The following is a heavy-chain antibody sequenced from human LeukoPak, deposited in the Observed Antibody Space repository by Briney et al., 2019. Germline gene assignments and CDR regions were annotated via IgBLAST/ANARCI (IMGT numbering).Heavy chain of an antibody. Sequence: ASVKVSCKASGYTFTGYYMHWVRQAPGQGLEWMGWIKPNSGGTNYAQKFQGRVTMTRDTSVSTAYMELSRLRSDDTAVYYCARDGRSSPYYYYGMDVWGQGTTVTVSS. CDR3: ARDGRSSPYYYYGMDV. CDR1: GYTFTGYY. CDR2: IKPNSGGT. J-gene: IGHJ6*02. D-gene: IGHD2-2*01. V-gene: IGHV1-2*02.